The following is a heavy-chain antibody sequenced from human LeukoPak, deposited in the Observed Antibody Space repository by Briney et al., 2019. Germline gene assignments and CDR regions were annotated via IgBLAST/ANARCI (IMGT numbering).Heavy chain of an antibody. CDR3: ARGTPEGAYFDY. Sequence: SETLSLTCTVSGGPISNYYWSWLRQPPGKGLEWIGYIYYSGSTNYNPSLKSRVTISVDTSKNHFSLKLSSVTAADTAVYYCARGTPEGAYFDYWGQGTLVTVSS. J-gene: IGHJ4*02. CDR2: IYYSGST. V-gene: IGHV4-59*08. CDR1: GGPISNYY.